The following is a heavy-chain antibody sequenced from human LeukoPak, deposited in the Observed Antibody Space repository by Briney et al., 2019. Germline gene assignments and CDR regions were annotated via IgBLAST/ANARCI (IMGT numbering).Heavy chain of an antibody. Sequence: PGGSLRLSCAASGFTFSSYSMNWVRQAPGKGLEWVSSISSSSSYIYYADSVKGRFTISRDNAKNSLYLQMNSLRAEDTAVYYCARDLPYCSSTSCSLSGFDYWGQGTLVTVSS. CDR2: ISSSSSYI. CDR3: ARDLPYCSSTSCSLSGFDY. D-gene: IGHD2-2*01. V-gene: IGHV3-21*01. CDR1: GFTFSSYS. J-gene: IGHJ4*02.